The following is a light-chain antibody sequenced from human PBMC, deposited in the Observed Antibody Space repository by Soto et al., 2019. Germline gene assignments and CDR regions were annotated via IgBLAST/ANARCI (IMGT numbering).Light chain of an antibody. Sequence: QSVLTQPRSVSGSPGQSITISCTGTSSDVGDNNHVSWYQHHPGKAPKLLIFDVSKRPSGVPDRFSGCKSGNTASLTISGLQAEDEADYSCCSHAGSYTFVFGTGTKVTVL. CDR2: DVS. CDR1: SSDVGDNNH. J-gene: IGLJ1*01. V-gene: IGLV2-11*01. CDR3: CSHAGSYTFV.